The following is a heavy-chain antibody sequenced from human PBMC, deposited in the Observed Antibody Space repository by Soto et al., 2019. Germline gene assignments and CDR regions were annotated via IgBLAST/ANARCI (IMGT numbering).Heavy chain of an antibody. D-gene: IGHD2-2*01. Sequence: QVQLVESGGGVVQPGRSLRLSCAASGFTFSSYGMHWVRQAPGKGLEWVAVISYDGSNKYYADSVKGRFTISRDNSNNTLYLQMNSLRDEDTAVYYCAKSLSYQLLLTRYYYYGMDVWGQGTTVTVSS. CDR3: AKSLSYQLLLTRYYYYGMDV. J-gene: IGHJ6*02. V-gene: IGHV3-30*18. CDR2: ISYDGSNK. CDR1: GFTFSSYG.